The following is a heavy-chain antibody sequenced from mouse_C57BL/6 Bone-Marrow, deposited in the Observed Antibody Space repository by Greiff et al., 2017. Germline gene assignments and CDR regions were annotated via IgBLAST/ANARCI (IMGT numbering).Heavy chain of an antibody. Sequence: VKLVESGAELARPGASVKLSCKASGYTFTSYGISWVKQRTGQGLEWIGEIYPRSGNTYYNEKFKGKATLTADKSSSTAYMELRSLTSEDSAVYFCAREGGQLRSRRFAYWGQGTLVTVSA. CDR1: GYTFTSYG. D-gene: IGHD3-3*01. CDR2: IYPRSGNT. J-gene: IGHJ3*01. CDR3: AREGGQLRSRRFAY. V-gene: IGHV1-81*01.